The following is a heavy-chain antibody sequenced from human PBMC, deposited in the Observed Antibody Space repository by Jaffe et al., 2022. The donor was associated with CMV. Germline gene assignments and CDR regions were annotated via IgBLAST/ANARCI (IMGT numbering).Heavy chain of an antibody. CDR2: IIPILGIA. Sequence: QVQLVQSGAEVKKPGSSVKVSCKASGGTFSSYAISWVRQAPGQGLEWMGRIIPILGIANYAQKFQGRVTITADKSTSTAYMELSSLRSEDTAVYYCAREGPRITMIVVVTNAFDIWGQGTMVTVSS. V-gene: IGHV1-69*09. J-gene: IGHJ3*02. CDR1: GGTFSSYA. CDR3: AREGPRITMIVVVTNAFDI. D-gene: IGHD3-22*01.